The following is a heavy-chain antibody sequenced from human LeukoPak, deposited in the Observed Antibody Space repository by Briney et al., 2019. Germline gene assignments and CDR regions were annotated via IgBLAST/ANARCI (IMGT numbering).Heavy chain of an antibody. CDR3: ARGAGGVISTPRYYYYYGMDV. J-gene: IGHJ6*02. CDR2: INHSGST. D-gene: IGHD3-10*01. Sequence: SETLSLTCAVYGGSFSGYYWSWIRQPPGKGLEWIGEINHSGSTNYNPSLKSRVTISVDTSKNQFSLKLSSVTAADTAVYYCARGAGGVISTPRYYYYYGMDVWGQGTTVTVSS. V-gene: IGHV4-34*01. CDR1: GGSFSGYY.